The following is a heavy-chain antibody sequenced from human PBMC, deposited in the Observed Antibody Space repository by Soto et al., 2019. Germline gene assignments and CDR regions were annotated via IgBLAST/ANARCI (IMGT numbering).Heavy chain of an antibody. CDR3: ARGFRFVRIQA. CDR1: GGSFSGYY. V-gene: IGHV4-34*01. J-gene: IGHJ5*02. Sequence: SEALALTCAVYGGSFSGYYRSWLHQPPGKGLEGVGEINHSGSTNYNPSLKSRVTISVDTSQNQFSLKRSTVTAAATAVYYCARGFRFVRIQAWGQGTLVTVSS. D-gene: IGHD2-21*01. CDR2: INHSGST.